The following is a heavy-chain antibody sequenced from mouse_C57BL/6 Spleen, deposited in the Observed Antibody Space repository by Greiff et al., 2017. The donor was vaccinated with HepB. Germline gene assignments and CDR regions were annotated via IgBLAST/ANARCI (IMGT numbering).Heavy chain of an antibody. CDR2: ISNLAYSI. J-gene: IGHJ1*03. CDR1: GFTFSDYG. D-gene: IGHD4-1*01. Sequence: EVQRVESGGGLVQPGGSLKLSCAASGFTFSDYGMAWVRQAPRKGPEWVAFISNLAYSIYYADTVTGRFTISRENAKNTLYLEMSSLRSEDTAMYYCARHSGTGWYFDVWGTGTTVTVSS. V-gene: IGHV5-15*01. CDR3: ARHSGTGWYFDV.